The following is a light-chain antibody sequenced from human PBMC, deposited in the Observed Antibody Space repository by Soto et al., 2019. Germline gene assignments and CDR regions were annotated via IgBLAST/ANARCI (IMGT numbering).Light chain of an antibody. V-gene: IGKV3-20*01. Sequence: EIVLTQSPGTLSLSPGERATLSCRASQRISNSYLAWYQQKPGQAPRLLLYDASSRATGIPDRVSGSGSGTYFTLTISRLEPEDFAVYYCQQYARPPFAFGQGTKVEIK. CDR3: QQYARPPFA. CDR2: DAS. CDR1: QRISNSY. J-gene: IGKJ2*01.